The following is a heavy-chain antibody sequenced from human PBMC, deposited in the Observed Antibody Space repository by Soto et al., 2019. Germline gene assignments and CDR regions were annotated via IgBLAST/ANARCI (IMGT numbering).Heavy chain of an antibody. CDR2: ISAYNGNT. CDR3: ARRGYSGYDYPYYFDY. CDR1: GYTFTSYG. J-gene: IGHJ4*02. V-gene: IGHV1-18*01. Sequence: QVQLVQSGAEVKKPGASVKVSCKASGYTFTSYGISWVRQAPGQGPEWMGWISAYNGNTNYAQKLQGRVTMTTDTSTSTVYMELRSLRSDDTAVYYCARRGYSGYDYPYYFDYWGQGTLVTVSS. D-gene: IGHD5-12*01.